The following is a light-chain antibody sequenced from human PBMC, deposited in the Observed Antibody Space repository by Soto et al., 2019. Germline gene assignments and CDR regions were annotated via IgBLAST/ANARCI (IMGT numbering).Light chain of an antibody. J-gene: IGKJ1*01. CDR2: GAS. CDR3: QQYNYWPT. V-gene: IGKV3-15*01. CDR1: KSVSSN. Sequence: EIVMTQSPATLSVSPGERATLSCRASKSVSSNLAWYQQKPGQAPRLLISGASTRATGIPARFSGSGSGTEFTLTISSLQSEDFAVYYCQQYNYWPTFGQGTKVEIK.